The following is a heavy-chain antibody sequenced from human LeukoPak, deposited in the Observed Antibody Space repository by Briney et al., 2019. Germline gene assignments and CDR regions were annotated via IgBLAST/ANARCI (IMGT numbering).Heavy chain of an antibody. D-gene: IGHD6-19*01. CDR3: ARDVWQWLVRSFAY. CDR2: ISYDGSNK. V-gene: IGHV3-30-3*01. Sequence: GGSLRLSCASSGFTFSDYALHWVRQAPGKGPEWVAVISYDGSNKYYADSVKGRFTISRDNSRNTLYLQMNSLRPEDTAVYYCARDVWQWLVRSFAYWGQGTLVTVSS. J-gene: IGHJ4*02. CDR1: GFTFSDYA.